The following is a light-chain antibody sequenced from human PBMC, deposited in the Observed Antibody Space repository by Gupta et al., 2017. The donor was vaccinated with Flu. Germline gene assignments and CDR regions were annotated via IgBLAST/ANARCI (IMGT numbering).Light chain of an antibody. V-gene: IGLV3-1*01. J-gene: IGLJ2*01. Sequence: SYELTQPPSVSVSPGQTASITCSGDKLGEKYACWYQQRPGQSPVLVIYHDTKRPSGIPERFSGSNSGHTATLTISGTQAMDEADYYCQAWDSSTVVFGGGTKLTVL. CDR3: QAWDSSTVV. CDR2: HDT. CDR1: KLGEKY.